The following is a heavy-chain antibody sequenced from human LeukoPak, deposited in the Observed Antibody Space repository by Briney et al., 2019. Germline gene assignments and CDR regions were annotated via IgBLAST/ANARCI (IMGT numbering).Heavy chain of an antibody. CDR1: GFTFSSYG. CDR3: ARRRGYSYGPFDY. Sequence: GSLRLSCAASGFTFSSYGMHWIRQPPGKGLEWIAEINHRGSTHYNPSLKSRVNISADTSKSQFSLNLDSVTAADTAVYYCARRRGYSYGPFDYWGQGTLVTVSS. J-gene: IGHJ4*02. D-gene: IGHD5-18*01. V-gene: IGHV4-34*01. CDR2: INHRGST.